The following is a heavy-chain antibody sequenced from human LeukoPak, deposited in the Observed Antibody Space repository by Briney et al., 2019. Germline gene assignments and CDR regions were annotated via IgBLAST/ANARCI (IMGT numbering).Heavy chain of an antibody. CDR2: VNPNSGNT. CDR1: GYTFTSYD. J-gene: IGHJ6*03. Sequence: ASVKVSCKASGYTFTSYDINWVRQATGQGLEWMGWVNPNSGNTGYAQKFQGRVTMTRNTSISTAYMELSSLRSEDTAVYYCARGRIRVRGGRVSYYYYMDVWGKGTTVTVSS. V-gene: IGHV1-8*01. CDR3: ARGRIRVRGGRVSYYYYMDV. D-gene: IGHD3-10*01.